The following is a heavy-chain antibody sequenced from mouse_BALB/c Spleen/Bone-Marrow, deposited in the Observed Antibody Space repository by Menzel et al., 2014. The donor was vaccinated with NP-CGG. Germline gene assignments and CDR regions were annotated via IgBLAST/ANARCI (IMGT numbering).Heavy chain of an antibody. CDR2: IDPANGDT. Sequence: EVKLVESGAELVKPGASVKLSCTASGFNIKDTYMHRVKQRPEQGLEWIGRIDPANGDTKYDPKFQGKATITADTSSNTAYLQLSSLTSEDTAVYYCARYLIFYDYDEAMDYWGQGTSVTVSS. CDR3: ARYLIFYDYDEAMDY. V-gene: IGHV14-3*02. J-gene: IGHJ4*01. D-gene: IGHD2-4*01. CDR1: GFNIKDTY.